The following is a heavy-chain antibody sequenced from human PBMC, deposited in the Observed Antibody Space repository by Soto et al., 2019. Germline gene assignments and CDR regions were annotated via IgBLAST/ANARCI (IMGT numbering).Heavy chain of an antibody. Sequence: QVQLVESGGGEVQPGRTLRLSCAASGYTFGSYAMHWVRQAPGKGLEWVAVISYDGSNKYYADSVKGRFTISRDNSKNTLYLQMNSLRAEDTAVYYCARASNGWYYDYWGQGTLVTVSS. CDR1: GYTFGSYA. CDR3: ARASNGWYYDY. J-gene: IGHJ4*02. CDR2: ISYDGSNK. V-gene: IGHV3-30-3*01. D-gene: IGHD6-19*01.